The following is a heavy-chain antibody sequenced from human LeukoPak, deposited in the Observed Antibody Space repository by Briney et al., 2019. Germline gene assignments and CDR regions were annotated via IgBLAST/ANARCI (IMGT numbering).Heavy chain of an antibody. CDR3: AKSHSVEQRGYFDH. CDR2: IAIGGGST. Sequence: GGSLRLSCAASGFTFTTYAMSWVRQAPGKGLEWVSSIAIGGGSTYYADSVKGRFTISRDNSRNTVYLQMNSLRAEDMAVYYCAKSHSVEQRGYFDHWGQGTLVPVSS. D-gene: IGHD1/OR15-1a*01. V-gene: IGHV3-23*01. CDR1: GFTFTTYA. J-gene: IGHJ4*01.